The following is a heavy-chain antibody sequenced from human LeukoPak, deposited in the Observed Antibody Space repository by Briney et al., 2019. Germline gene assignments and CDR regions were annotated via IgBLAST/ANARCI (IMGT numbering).Heavy chain of an antibody. CDR1: GYTFTSYD. CDR3: ARGPRLPYGSGYYYYGMDV. D-gene: IGHD3-10*01. V-gene: IGHV1-8*01. Sequence: ASVKVSCKASGYTFTSYDINWVRQATGQGLEWMGWMNPNSGNTGYAQKFQGRVTMTRNTSISTAYMELSSLRSEDTAVYYCARGPRLPYGSGYYYYGMDVWGQGTTVTVSS. CDR2: MNPNSGNT. J-gene: IGHJ6*02.